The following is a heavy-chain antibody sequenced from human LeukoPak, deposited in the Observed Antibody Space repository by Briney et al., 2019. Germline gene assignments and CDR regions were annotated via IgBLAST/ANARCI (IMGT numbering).Heavy chain of an antibody. V-gene: IGHV3-66*02. CDR3: ARVGERWLQLPDY. D-gene: IGHD5-24*01. CDR1: GFTVSSNY. J-gene: IGHJ4*02. CDR2: IYSGGST. Sequence: GGSLRLSCAASGFTVSSNYMSWVRQAPGKGLEWVSVIYSGGSTNYAHSVKGRFTISRDNSKSTLYLQMNSLRAEDTAVYYCARVGERWLQLPDYWGQGTLVTVSS.